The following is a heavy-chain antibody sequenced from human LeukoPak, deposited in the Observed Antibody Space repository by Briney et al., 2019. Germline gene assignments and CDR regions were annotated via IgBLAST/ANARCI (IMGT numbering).Heavy chain of an antibody. Sequence: GGSLRLSCAASGFTFSSYWMSWVRQAPGKGLEWVANIKQDGSEKYYVDSVKGRFTISRDNAKNSLYLQMNSLRAEDTAVYYCARGLMVRGVIWPPPYYFDYWGQGTLVTVSS. CDR3: ARGLMVRGVIWPPPYYFDY. J-gene: IGHJ4*02. CDR1: GFTFSSYW. D-gene: IGHD3-10*01. V-gene: IGHV3-7*03. CDR2: IKQDGSEK.